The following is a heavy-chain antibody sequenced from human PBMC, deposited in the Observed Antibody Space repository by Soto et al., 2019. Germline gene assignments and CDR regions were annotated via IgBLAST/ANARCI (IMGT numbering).Heavy chain of an antibody. Sequence: PSDTLAITFPVSGGSIRSYYWNWIRQHPGKGLEWIGYIYYSRSTNYNPSLKSRVTISVDTANNQFSLKLSSVTAADTAVYYCAREATISYYYYFVMVVGGQGTTVNVSS. CDR1: GGSIRSYY. J-gene: IGHJ6*02. CDR2: IYYSRST. D-gene: IGHD5-12*01. V-gene: IGHV4-59*01. CDR3: AREATISYYYYFVMVV.